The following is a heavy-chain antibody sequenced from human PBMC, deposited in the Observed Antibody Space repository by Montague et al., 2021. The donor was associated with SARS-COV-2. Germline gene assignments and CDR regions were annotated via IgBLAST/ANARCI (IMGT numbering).Heavy chain of an antibody. V-gene: IGHV4-31*03. D-gene: IGHD3-22*01. Sequence: TLSLTCTVSGGSISSGGYYWCWIRQHPGKRQGWTGNNYYSGSNYYNPSLKRGATISVDTSKNQFSMKLSFVTAADTAVYYCATRTPWVGAESEPWYYGSSGYARGPFYIWGQGTMVTVSS. CDR1: GGSISSGGYY. CDR3: ATRTPWVGAESEPWYYGSSGYARGPFYI. J-gene: IGHJ3*02. CDR2: NYYSGSN.